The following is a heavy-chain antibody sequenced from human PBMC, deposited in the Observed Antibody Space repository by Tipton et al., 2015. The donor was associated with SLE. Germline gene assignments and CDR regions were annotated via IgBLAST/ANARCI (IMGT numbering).Heavy chain of an antibody. J-gene: IGHJ4*02. D-gene: IGHD2-8*02. CDR3: AKDRGIVLVVYALDY. CDR1: GFTFSSYG. Sequence: SLRLSCAASGFTFSSYGMHWVRQAPGKGLEWVAFIRYDGSNKYYADSVKGRFTISRDNSKNTLYLQMNSLRAEDTAVYYCAKDRGIVLVVYALDYWGQGTLVTVSS. CDR2: IRYDGSNK. V-gene: IGHV3-30*02.